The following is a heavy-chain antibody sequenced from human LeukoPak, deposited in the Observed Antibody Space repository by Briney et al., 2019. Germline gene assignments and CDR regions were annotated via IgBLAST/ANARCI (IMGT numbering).Heavy chain of an antibody. Sequence: SVKVSCKASGYTFSDYYIHWVRQAPGPGFEWMGWITHPTGIRKFAQKFEGRVTLTSDTSISTVDLELNNLTPEDRAVYFCVSGAGGNSDVASFDYWGERTLVTISS. CDR2: ITHPTGIR. J-gene: IGHJ4*02. V-gene: IGHV1-2*02. D-gene: IGHD2-21*01. CDR3: VSGAGGNSDVASFDY. CDR1: GYTFSDYY.